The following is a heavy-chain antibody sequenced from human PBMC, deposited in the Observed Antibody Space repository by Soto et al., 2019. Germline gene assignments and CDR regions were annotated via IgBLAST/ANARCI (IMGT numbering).Heavy chain of an antibody. J-gene: IGHJ6*02. D-gene: IGHD3-10*01. CDR2: IIPLFGTP. CDR3: ARPTMVRGVRSHPYYYYGMDV. Sequence: VKFFCKASGGTVGGYAISWVRQAPGQGLEGLGGIIPLFGTPNSAQKFQGQVTSSADKSISTADLQWSSLKASDTAMYYCARPTMVRGVRSHPYYYYGMDVWGQGTTVTVSS. V-gene: IGHV1-69*06. CDR1: GGTVGGYA.